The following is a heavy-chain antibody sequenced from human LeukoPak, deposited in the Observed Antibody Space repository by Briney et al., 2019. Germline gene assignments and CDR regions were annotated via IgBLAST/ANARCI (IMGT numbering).Heavy chain of an antibody. D-gene: IGHD3-10*01. V-gene: IGHV4-38-2*02. CDR1: DYSISSGYY. J-gene: IGHJ4*02. Sequence: SETLSLTCAVSDYSISSGYYWGWIRQPPGKGLEWIASIHQSGSTYYNSSLKSRVTISVDTSKNQFSLKLSSVTAADTAVYYCAREGGGSGSYYRSFDYWGQGAVVTVSP. CDR2: IHQSGST. CDR3: AREGGGSGSYYRSFDY.